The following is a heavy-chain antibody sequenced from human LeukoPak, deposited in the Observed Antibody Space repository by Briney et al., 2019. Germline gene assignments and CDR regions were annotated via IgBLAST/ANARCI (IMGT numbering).Heavy chain of an antibody. CDR2: IYYSGST. Sequence: SETLSLTCTVSGGPISSSSYYWGWLRQPPGKGLEWIGSIYYSGSTYYNPSHKSRVTISVDTSKNPFSLKLSSVTAADTAVYYCARAVTVVTPRGYFDYWGQGTLVTVSS. D-gene: IGHD4-23*01. J-gene: IGHJ4*02. CDR3: ARAVTVVTPRGYFDY. V-gene: IGHV4-39*07. CDR1: GGPISSSSYY.